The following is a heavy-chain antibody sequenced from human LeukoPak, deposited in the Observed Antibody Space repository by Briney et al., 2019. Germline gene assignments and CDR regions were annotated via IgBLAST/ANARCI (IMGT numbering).Heavy chain of an antibody. V-gene: IGHV4-39*07. Sequence: PSETLSLTCTVSGGSISSSSYYWGWIRQPPGKGLEWIGSIHYSGSTYYNPSLKSRVTISVDTSKNQFSLKLSSVTAADTAVYYCARVSTYEILTGYSLTRGIGYWGQGTLVTVSS. CDR3: ARVSTYEILTGYSLTRGIGY. D-gene: IGHD3-9*01. J-gene: IGHJ4*02. CDR1: GGSISSSSYY. CDR2: IHYSGST.